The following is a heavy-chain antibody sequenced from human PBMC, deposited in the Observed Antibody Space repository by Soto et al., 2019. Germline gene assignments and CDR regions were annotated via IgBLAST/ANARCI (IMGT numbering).Heavy chain of an antibody. J-gene: IGHJ4*02. CDR2: ISGRGGTT. CDR3: AKGTSGPDD. V-gene: IGHV3-23*01. Sequence: HPGGSLRLSCAASGFTFSSFDMSWVRQAPGKGLEWVSSISGRGGTTYYADSVKGRFTISRDNSKNTLYLQVNSLRADDTAIYYCAKGTSGPDDWGQGTLVTVSS. CDR1: GFTFSSFD.